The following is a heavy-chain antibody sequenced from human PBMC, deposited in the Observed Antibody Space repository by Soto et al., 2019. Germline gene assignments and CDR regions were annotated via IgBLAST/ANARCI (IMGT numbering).Heavy chain of an antibody. Sequence: QVQLVQSGAEEKKPGASVKVSCKASGYTFTSYAMHWVRQAPGQRLEWMGGINAGNGNTKYSQKFQGRVTITRDTAASTAYMELSSLRSEDTAVYYCASGLRGWNPLNYWGQGTLVTVSS. V-gene: IGHV1-3*05. CDR2: INAGNGNT. D-gene: IGHD1-1*01. J-gene: IGHJ4*02. CDR3: ASGLRGWNPLNY. CDR1: GYTFTSYA.